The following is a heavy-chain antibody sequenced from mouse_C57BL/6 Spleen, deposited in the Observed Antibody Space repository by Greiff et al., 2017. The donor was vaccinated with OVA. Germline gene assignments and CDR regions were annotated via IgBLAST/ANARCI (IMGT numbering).Heavy chain of an antibody. Sequence: VQLQQSGAELVRPGASVTLSCKASGYTFTDYEMHWVKQTPVHGLEWIGAIDPESGGTAYNQKFKGRAILTADKSSSTTYLELRSLTSEDSAVYYCTASNRPGDDWGTGTSVTVSS. J-gene: IGHJ1*03. CDR3: TASNRPGDD. CDR2: IDPESGGT. D-gene: IGHD2-14*01. V-gene: IGHV1-15*01. CDR1: GYTFTDYE.